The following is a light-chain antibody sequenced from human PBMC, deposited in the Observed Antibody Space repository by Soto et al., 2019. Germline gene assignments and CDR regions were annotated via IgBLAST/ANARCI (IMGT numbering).Light chain of an antibody. Sequence: DIQMTQSPSTLSAFVGDRVTITCRASQSVNSWFAWYQQRPGKAPKLLIYDASTLESGVPSRFSGSGSGTEFTLTISSLQPDDFATYYCHQYNSYHTFGGGTKVDIK. J-gene: IGKJ4*01. CDR1: QSVNSW. V-gene: IGKV1-5*01. CDR2: DAS. CDR3: HQYNSYHT.